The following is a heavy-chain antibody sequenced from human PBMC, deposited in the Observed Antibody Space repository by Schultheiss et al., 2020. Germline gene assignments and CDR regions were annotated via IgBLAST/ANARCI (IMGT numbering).Heavy chain of an antibody. CDR1: GFTVSSNY. V-gene: IGHV3-66*01. D-gene: IGHD3-22*01. J-gene: IGHJ6*03. CDR2: IYSGGST. CDR3: ERCNYDSSGYYPYYYYYYMDV. Sequence: GGSLRLSCSASGFTVSSNYMSWVRQAPGKGLEWVSVIYSGGSTYYADSVKGRFTISRDNSKNTLYLQMNSLRAEDTDVYYCERCNYDSSGYYPYYYYYYMDVWGKGTKVNVSS.